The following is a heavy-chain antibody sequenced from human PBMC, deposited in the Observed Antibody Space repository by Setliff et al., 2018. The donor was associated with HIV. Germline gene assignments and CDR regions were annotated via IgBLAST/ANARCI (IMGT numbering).Heavy chain of an antibody. CDR2: IFYSGTT. V-gene: IGHV4-39*06. Sequence: SETLSLTCTVSGGSISYDNYYWGWIRQPPGKGLEWIGSIFYSGTTYYNPSLKSRVTISVDTSRNQYPLKQNSVTAADTAVYYCARLNNGAHYFHFDYWGQGTLVTVSS. CDR3: ARLNNGAHYFHFDY. D-gene: IGHD1-20*01. CDR1: GGSISYDNYY. J-gene: IGHJ4*02.